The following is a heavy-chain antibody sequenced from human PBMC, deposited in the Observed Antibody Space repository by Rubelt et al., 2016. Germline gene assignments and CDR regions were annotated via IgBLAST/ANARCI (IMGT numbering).Heavy chain of an antibody. CDR2: INHSGST. CDR1: GGSFSGYY. V-gene: IGHV4-34*01. CDR3: ARVGYCSGGSCLHPV. Sequence: QVQLQQWGAGLLKPSETLSLTCAVYGGSFSGYYWSWIRQPPGKGLEWIGEINHSGSTNYNPSRKSRVTIDVEKSKNQCSLKLSVVTAADTAVYYWARVGYCSGGSCLHPVWGQGTLVTVSS. J-gene: IGHJ4*02. D-gene: IGHD2-15*01.